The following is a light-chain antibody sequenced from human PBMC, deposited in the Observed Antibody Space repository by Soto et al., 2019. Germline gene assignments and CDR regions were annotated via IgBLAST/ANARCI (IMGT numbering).Light chain of an antibody. Sequence: QSALTQPRSVSGSPGQSVTISCTGTSSDVGGYNYVSWYQQHPGKAPKLMIYDVSKRPSGVPDRFSGSKSGNTASLTISGLQAEDEADYYYCSYAGSYTYVFGPGTKVTVL. CDR3: CSYAGSYTYV. V-gene: IGLV2-11*01. CDR2: DVS. CDR1: SSDVGGYNY. J-gene: IGLJ1*01.